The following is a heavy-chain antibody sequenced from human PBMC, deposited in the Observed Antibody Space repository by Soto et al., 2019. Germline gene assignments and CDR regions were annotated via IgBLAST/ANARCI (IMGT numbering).Heavy chain of an antibody. V-gene: IGHV1-18*01. D-gene: IGHD1-26*01. J-gene: IGHJ4*02. CDR3: AAFSGSYGKSDFDY. CDR1: GYTFTSYG. Sequence: QVQLVQSGAEVKKPGASVKVSCKASGYTFTSYGISWVRQAPGQGLEWMGWISAYNGNTNYAQKFQGRVTITADESTSTAYMELSSLRSEDTAVYYCAAFSGSYGKSDFDYWGQGTLVTVSS. CDR2: ISAYNGNT.